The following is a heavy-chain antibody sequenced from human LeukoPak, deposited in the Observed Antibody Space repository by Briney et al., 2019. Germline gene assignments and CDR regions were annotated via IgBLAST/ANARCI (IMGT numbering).Heavy chain of an antibody. J-gene: IGHJ5*02. Sequence: ASVKVSCKASGYTFTGYYMHWVRQAPGQGLEWMGWINPNSGGTNYAQKFQGRVTMTRDTSIRTAYMELSSLRSEDTAVYYCARLRYSGYEWENWFDPWGQGTLVTVSS. D-gene: IGHD5-12*01. CDR3: ARLRYSGYEWENWFDP. V-gene: IGHV1-2*02. CDR1: GYTFTGYY. CDR2: INPNSGGT.